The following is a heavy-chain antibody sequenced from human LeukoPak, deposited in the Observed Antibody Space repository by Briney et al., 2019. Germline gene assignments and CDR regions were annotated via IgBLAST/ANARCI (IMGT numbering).Heavy chain of an antibody. J-gene: IGHJ4*02. CDR2: INPNSGGT. V-gene: IGHV1-2*02. CDR1: GYTFTDYY. CDR3: TREDY. Sequence: ASVKVSCKASGYTFTDYYLHWVRQAPGQGLEWMGWINPNSGGTTYAQKLQDRVTMTRDTSISTAYMELSGLRSDDTAMYFCTREDYWGQGTLVTVSS.